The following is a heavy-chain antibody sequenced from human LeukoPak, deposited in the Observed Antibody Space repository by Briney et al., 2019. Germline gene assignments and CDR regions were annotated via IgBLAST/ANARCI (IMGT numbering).Heavy chain of an antibody. CDR2: WNPNSGNT. CDR1: GSTFTGFD. J-gene: IGHJ4*02. D-gene: IGHD3-22*01. CDR3: ARGMGSGSYSAAYYFDY. V-gene: IGHV1-8*01. Sequence: ASVKVSCKASGSTFTGFDINGGRQAPGQGLRWMGWWNPNSGNTGYAQKFQGRVTMATNTSISTAYMELSSLRSEDTAVYYCARGMGSGSYSAAYYFDYWGQGTLVTVSS.